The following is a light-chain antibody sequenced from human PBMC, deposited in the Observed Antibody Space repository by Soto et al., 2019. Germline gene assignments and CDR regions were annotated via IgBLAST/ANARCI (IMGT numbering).Light chain of an antibody. J-gene: IGKJ4*01. CDR2: AAS. CDR1: QSIRSW. V-gene: IGKV1-5*01. CDR3: QQLNSYPLT. Sequence: DIQMTQSPSSLSASVGDRVTITCRASQSIRSWLAWYQQEPGKAPKLLIYAASTLQSGVPSRFSGSGSGTDFTLTISSLQPEDFATYYCQQLNSYPLTFGGGTKVDIK.